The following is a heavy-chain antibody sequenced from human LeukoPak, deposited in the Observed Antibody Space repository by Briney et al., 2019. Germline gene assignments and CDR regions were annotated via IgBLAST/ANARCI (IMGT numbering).Heavy chain of an antibody. Sequence: SQTLSLTCAISGDSVSSNSAGWNWIRQSPSRGLEWLGRTYYNSNWYNDYAVSVKSLIIIHADTSTNQISLQLISVTPEDTAVYYCARGWLQSGFAYWGQGTLVTVSS. J-gene: IGHJ4*02. CDR1: GDSVSSNSAG. CDR2: TYYNSNWYN. CDR3: ARGWLQSGFAY. D-gene: IGHD5-24*01. V-gene: IGHV6-1*01.